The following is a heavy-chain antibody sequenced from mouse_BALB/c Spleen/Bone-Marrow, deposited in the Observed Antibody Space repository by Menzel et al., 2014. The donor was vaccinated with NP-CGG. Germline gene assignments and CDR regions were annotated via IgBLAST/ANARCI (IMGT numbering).Heavy chain of an antibody. Sequence: VQLQQSGAELVKPGDSVKLSYTASGFNIKDTYIHWVKQRPEQGLEWIGGIDPANGNTKYDPKFQGKATITAYTSSNTAYLQLSSLTSEDTAVYYCARDYGRTAWFAYWGQGTLVTVSA. CDR3: ARDYGRTAWFAY. D-gene: IGHD1-1*01. J-gene: IGHJ3*01. CDR1: GFNIKDTY. V-gene: IGHV14-3*02. CDR2: IDPANGNT.